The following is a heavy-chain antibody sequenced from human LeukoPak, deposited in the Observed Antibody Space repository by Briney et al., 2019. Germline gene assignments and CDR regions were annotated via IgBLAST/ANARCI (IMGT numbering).Heavy chain of an antibody. CDR3: ARDRESSSWFDY. Sequence: GGSLRLSCAASGFTFTNYWMSWVRQAPGKGLEWVANIKHDGSAKFYVDSVKGRFTISRDNAKNSLYLQMNSLRAEDTAVYYCARDRESSSWFDYWGQGTLVTVSS. V-gene: IGHV3-7*01. CDR1: GFTFTNYW. CDR2: IKHDGSAK. D-gene: IGHD6-13*01. J-gene: IGHJ4*02.